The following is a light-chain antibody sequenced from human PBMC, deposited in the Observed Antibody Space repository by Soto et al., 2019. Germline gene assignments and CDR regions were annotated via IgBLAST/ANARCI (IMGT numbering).Light chain of an antibody. Sequence: EIVLTQSPGTMSLSPGERATLSCRASQSVSSSYLAWYQQKPGQAPRLLIYGASSRATGIPDRFSGSGSGKDFTLTISRLEPEDFAVYYCQQYGSSPYNFGQGTKLDIK. CDR1: QSVSSSY. J-gene: IGKJ2*01. V-gene: IGKV3-20*01. CDR2: GAS. CDR3: QQYGSSPYN.